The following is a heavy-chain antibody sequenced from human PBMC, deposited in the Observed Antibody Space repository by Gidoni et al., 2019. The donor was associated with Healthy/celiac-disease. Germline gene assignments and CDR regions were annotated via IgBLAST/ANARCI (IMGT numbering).Heavy chain of an antibody. Sequence: QVQLVESGGGVVQPGRSLRLSCAASGFTFSSYGMHWVRQAPGKGLEWVAVIWYDGSNKYYADSVKGRFTISRDNSKNTLYLQMNSLRAEDTAVYYCARDPAPRDGYNPLYYMDVWGKGTTVTVSS. J-gene: IGHJ6*03. CDR3: ARDPAPRDGYNPLYYMDV. V-gene: IGHV3-33*01. CDR1: GFTFSSYG. CDR2: IWYDGSNK. D-gene: IGHD5-12*01.